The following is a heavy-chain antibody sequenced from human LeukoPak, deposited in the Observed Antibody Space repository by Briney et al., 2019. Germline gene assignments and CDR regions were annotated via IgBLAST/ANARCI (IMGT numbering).Heavy chain of an antibody. D-gene: IGHD2-15*01. J-gene: IGHJ6*03. Sequence: NSSETLSLTCTVSGGSISSSSYYWAWIRQPPGKGLEWIGSIHYSGSTYYNPSLQSRVTISIDTSKNQFSLKLRFVTAADTAVYYCARVRCSGGSCPYYYYYYYMDVWGKGTTVTVSS. CDR2: IHYSGST. CDR1: GGSISSSSYY. CDR3: ARVRCSGGSCPYYYYYYYMDV. V-gene: IGHV4-39*07.